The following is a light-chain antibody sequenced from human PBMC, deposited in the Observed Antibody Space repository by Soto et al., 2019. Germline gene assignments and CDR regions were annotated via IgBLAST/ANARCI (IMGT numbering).Light chain of an antibody. CDR3: CSYAGSYTFV. CDR1: SSDVGGYNY. J-gene: IGLJ2*01. CDR2: EVN. V-gene: IGLV2-11*01. Sequence: QSALTQPASVSGSPGQSITISCTGTSSDVGGYNYVSWYQQHPGKAPKLMIYEVNKRPSGVSDRFSGSKSGNTASLTISGLQAEDEADYYCCSYAGSYTFVFGAGTKLTVL.